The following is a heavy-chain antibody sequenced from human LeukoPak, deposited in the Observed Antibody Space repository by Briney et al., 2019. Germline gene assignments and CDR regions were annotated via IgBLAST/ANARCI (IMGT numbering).Heavy chain of an antibody. CDR3: ARAYGSGSYYRLYYFDY. D-gene: IGHD3-10*01. Sequence: PSETLSLTCTVSGGSISSYYWSWLRQPPGKGLEYIGYTHYSGSTNYNPSLKSRVTISLDTSGNQFSLKLSSVTAADTAVYYCARAYGSGSYYRLYYFDYWGQGTLVTVSS. CDR2: THYSGST. CDR1: GGSISSYY. V-gene: IGHV4-59*01. J-gene: IGHJ4*02.